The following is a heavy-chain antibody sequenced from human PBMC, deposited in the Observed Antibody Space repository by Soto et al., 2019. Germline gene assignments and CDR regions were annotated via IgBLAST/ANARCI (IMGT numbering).Heavy chain of an antibody. V-gene: IGHV3-23*01. CDR3: EKVSRWYYYDSSGHYYFDY. J-gene: IGHJ4*02. CDR2: ISGSGGST. D-gene: IGHD3-22*01. Sequence: GSLLLSSSASGFTFRIYAMSWVRQAPGKGLEWVSAISGSGGSTYYADSVKGRFTISRDNSKNTLYLQMNSLRAEDTAVYYCEKVSRWYYYDSSGHYYFDYWGQGTLVTVSS. CDR1: GFTFRIYA.